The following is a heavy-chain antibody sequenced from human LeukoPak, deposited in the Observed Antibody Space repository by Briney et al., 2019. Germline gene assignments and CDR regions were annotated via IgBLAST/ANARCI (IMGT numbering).Heavy chain of an antibody. Sequence: SETLSLTCTVSGGSISSYYWSWIRQPPGKGLEWIGYIYTSGSTNYNPSLKSRVTISVDTSKNQFSLKLSSVTAADTAVYYCARQSEDSSGYYYGYYFDYWGQGTLVTVSS. D-gene: IGHD3-22*01. CDR2: IYTSGST. CDR3: ARQSEDSSGYYYGYYFDY. V-gene: IGHV4-4*09. J-gene: IGHJ4*02. CDR1: GGSISSYY.